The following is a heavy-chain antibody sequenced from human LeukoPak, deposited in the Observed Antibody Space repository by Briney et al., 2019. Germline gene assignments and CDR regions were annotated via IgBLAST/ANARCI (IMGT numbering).Heavy chain of an antibody. CDR3: ARDLVPDAGGRWFDP. D-gene: IGHD2-2*01. J-gene: IGHJ5*02. CDR1: GGSISSYY. Sequence: SETLSLTCTVSGGSISSYYWSWIRQPPGKGLEWIGYIYYSGSTNYNPSLKSRVTISVDTSKNQFSLKLSSVTAADTAVYYCARDLVPDAGGRWFDPWGQGTLVTVSS. CDR2: IYYSGST. V-gene: IGHV4-59*01.